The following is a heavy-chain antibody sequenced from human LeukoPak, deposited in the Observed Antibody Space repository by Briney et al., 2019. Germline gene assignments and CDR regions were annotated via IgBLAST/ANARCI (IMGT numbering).Heavy chain of an antibody. V-gene: IGHV1-2*02. CDR3: TRDPYDSGGYGAFDI. Sequence: GASVKVSCKASGYTFTGYYMHWVRQAPGQGLEWMGWINPNSGGTNYAQKFQGRVTMTRDTSISTAYMELSRLRSDDTAVYYCTRDPYDSGGYGAFDIWGQGTMVSVSS. CDR1: GYTFTGYY. D-gene: IGHD3-22*01. CDR2: INPNSGGT. J-gene: IGHJ3*02.